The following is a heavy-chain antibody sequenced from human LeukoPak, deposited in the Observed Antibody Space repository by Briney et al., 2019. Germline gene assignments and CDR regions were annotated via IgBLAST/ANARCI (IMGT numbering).Heavy chain of an antibody. Sequence: SQTLSLTCAISGDSVSSNNSSWNWIRQSPSRGLEWLGRTYYRSKWYNDYAGSVKSRIIINPDTSKNQLSLQLISVTPEDMAVYYCTRGSIFDMWGQGTMVSVSS. CDR1: GDSVSSNNSS. D-gene: IGHD4-11*01. CDR2: TYYRSKWYN. CDR3: TRGSIFDM. J-gene: IGHJ3*02. V-gene: IGHV6-1*01.